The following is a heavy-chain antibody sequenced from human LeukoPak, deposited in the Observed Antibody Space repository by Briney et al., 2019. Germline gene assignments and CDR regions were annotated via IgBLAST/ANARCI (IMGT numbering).Heavy chain of an antibody. CDR1: GFTFSSYG. CDR3: ARDPRYCSGGSCYNNNWFDP. Sequence: PGRSLRLSCAASGFTFSSYGMHWVRQAPGKGLEWVAVIWYDGSNKYHADSVKGRFTISRDNSKNTLYLQMNSLRAEDTAVYYCARDPRYCSGGSCYNNNWFDPWGQGTLVTVSS. J-gene: IGHJ5*02. V-gene: IGHV3-33*01. CDR2: IWYDGSNK. D-gene: IGHD2-15*01.